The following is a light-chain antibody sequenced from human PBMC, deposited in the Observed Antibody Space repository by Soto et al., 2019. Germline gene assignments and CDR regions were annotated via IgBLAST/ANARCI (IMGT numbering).Light chain of an antibody. CDR3: QQSGTSPPVA. V-gene: IGKV3-20*01. CDR2: GAY. CDR1: QSVGSRF. Sequence: DIVLTQSPATLSAFPGDSVTLSCRASQSVGSRFLAWYQQKPGQAPRLLIYGAYNRATGIPDRFSGSGSGTDFTLTISRLEPEDFAVYYCQQSGTSPPVACGGGTKVDIK. J-gene: IGKJ4*01.